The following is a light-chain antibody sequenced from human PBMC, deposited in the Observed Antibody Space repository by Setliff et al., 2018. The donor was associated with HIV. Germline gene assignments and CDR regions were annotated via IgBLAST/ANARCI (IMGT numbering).Light chain of an antibody. CDR2: EVS. CDR3: SSYTSSSTLV. V-gene: IGLV2-14*01. Sequence: QSVLTQPASVSGSPGQSITTACSGTSSDVGAYTYVSWYQHHPGKAPKLLIYEVSNRPSGVSNRFSGSKSGNTASLTISGLQAEDEADYYCSSYTSSSTLVFGTGTKVTVL. CDR1: SSDVGAYTY. J-gene: IGLJ1*01.